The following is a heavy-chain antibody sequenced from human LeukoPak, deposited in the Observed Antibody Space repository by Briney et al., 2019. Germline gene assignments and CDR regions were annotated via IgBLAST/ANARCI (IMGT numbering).Heavy chain of an antibody. J-gene: IGHJ4*02. CDR1: GGSISTYY. CDR2: IYYSGST. Sequence: PSETLSLTCTVSGGSISTYYWSWIRQPPGKGLEWIGYIYYSGSTNYNPSLKSRVTISVDTSKNQFSLNLSSVTAADTAVYSCARSERYSSGWYFYFDYWGQGTLVTVSS. V-gene: IGHV4-59*01. D-gene: IGHD6-19*01. CDR3: ARSERYSSGWYFYFDY.